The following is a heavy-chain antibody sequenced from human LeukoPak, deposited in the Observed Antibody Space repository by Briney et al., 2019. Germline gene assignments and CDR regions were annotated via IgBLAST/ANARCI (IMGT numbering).Heavy chain of an antibody. Sequence: ASVKVSCKASGYTFTSYGISWVRQAPGQGLEWMGWISAYNGNTNYAQKLQGRVTMTTDTSTSTAYMELRSLRSDDTAVYYCARDPPDYTVTTHYFDYWGQGTLVTVSS. D-gene: IGHD4-17*01. V-gene: IGHV1-18*01. J-gene: IGHJ4*02. CDR3: ARDPPDYTVTTHYFDY. CDR2: ISAYNGNT. CDR1: GYTFTSYG.